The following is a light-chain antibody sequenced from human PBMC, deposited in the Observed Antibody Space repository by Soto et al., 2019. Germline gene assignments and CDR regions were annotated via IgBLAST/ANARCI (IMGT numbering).Light chain of an antibody. CDR1: SSDVGGYNY. CDR2: EVV. Sequence: QSALTQPASGSGSPGQSITISCTGTSSDVGGYNYVSWYQHHPGKAPKLMIYEVVNRPSGVSNRFSGSKSGITASLTISGLQAEDEADYYCTSYTSSSPLVFGTGTQLTVL. V-gene: IGLV2-14*01. J-gene: IGLJ1*01. CDR3: TSYTSSSPLV.